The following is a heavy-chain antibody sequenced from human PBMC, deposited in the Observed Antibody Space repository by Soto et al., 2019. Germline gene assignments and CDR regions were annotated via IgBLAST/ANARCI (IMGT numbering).Heavy chain of an antibody. D-gene: IGHD1-26*01. V-gene: IGHV1-2*04. CDR3: ARDGMWVGATTYYLDY. CDR2: INPNSGGT. J-gene: IGHJ4*02. Sequence: ASVKVSCKASGYTFTGYYMHWVRQAPGQGLEWMGWINPNSGGTNYAQKFQGWVTMTRDTSISTAYMELSRLRSDDTAVYYCARDGMWVGATTYYLDYWGQGTLVTVSS. CDR1: GYTFTGYY.